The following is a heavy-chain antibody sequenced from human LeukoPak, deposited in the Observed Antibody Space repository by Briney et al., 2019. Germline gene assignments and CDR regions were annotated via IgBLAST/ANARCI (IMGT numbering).Heavy chain of an antibody. V-gene: IGHV1-69*04. J-gene: IGHJ5*02. CDR1: GGTFSSYT. Sequence: SVKVSCTASGGTFSSYTISWVRQAPGQGLEWMGRIIPILGIANYAQKFQGRVTITADKSTSTAYMELSSLRSEDTAVYYCAREGTSWPNWFDPWGQGTLVTVSS. CDR3: AREGTSWPNWFDP. CDR2: IIPILGIA. D-gene: IGHD2-2*01.